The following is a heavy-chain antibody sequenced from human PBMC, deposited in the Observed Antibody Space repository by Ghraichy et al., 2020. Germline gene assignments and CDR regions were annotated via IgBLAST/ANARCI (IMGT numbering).Heavy chain of an antibody. J-gene: IGHJ4*02. CDR1: GFSFSIYG. V-gene: IGHV3-30*18. CDR2: ITYDGSRQ. Sequence: GGSLRLSCAASGFSFSIYGMHWVRQAPGKGLEWVAVITYDGSRQHYADSVKGRFTISRDNSKNTIHLQMNSLRAEDTAVYYCAQGLTYYDVLTGHDYFDYWGQGTLVTVS. CDR3: AQGLTYYDVLTGHDYFDY. D-gene: IGHD3-9*01.